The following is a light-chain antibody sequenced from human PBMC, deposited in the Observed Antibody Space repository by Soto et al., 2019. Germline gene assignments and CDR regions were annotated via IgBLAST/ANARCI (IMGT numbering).Light chain of an antibody. V-gene: IGKV3-15*01. CDR1: QSVSSN. CDR3: QLYNIRPRT. CDR2: GAS. Sequence: EIVMTQSPATLSVSPGERATLSCRASQSVSSNLAWYQQKPGQAPRLLIYGASTRATGIPARFSGSGSGTEFTLTISSLQSADLAVYYSQLYNIRPRTFGQGTNVEIK. J-gene: IGKJ1*01.